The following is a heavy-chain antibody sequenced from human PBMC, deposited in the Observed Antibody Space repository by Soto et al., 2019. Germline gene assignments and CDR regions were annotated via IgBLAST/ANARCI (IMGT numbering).Heavy chain of an antibody. CDR1: GGSISSGGYY. V-gene: IGHV4-31*03. J-gene: IGHJ4*02. CDR3: AATTYDFWSGYHHQGYYFDY. D-gene: IGHD3-3*01. CDR2: IYHSGST. Sequence: PSETLSLTCTVSGGSISSGGYYWSWIRQHPGKGLEWIGYIYHSGSTYYNPSLKSRVTISVDTSKNQFSLKLSSVTAADTAVYYCAATTYDFWSGYHHQGYYFDYWGQGTLVTVSS.